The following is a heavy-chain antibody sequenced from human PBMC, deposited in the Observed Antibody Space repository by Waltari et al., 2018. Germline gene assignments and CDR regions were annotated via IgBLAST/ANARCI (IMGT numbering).Heavy chain of an antibody. CDR3: ARVRGSGSYYPHYYYYGMDV. V-gene: IGHV1-2*02. D-gene: IGHD3-10*01. CDR1: GYTFTGYY. J-gene: IGHJ6*02. CDR2: INPNSGGT. Sequence: QVQLVQSGAEVKKPGASVKVSCTASGYTFTGYYMHWVRQAPGQGLEWMGWINPNSGGTNYAQKFKGRVTMTRDTSISTAYMELSRLRSDDTAVYYCARVRGSGSYYPHYYYYGMDVWGQGTTVTVSS.